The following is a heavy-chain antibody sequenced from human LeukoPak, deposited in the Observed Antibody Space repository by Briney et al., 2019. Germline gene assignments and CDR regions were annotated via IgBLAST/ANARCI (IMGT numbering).Heavy chain of an antibody. CDR1: GYTFTGYY. CDR2: INPNSGGT. J-gene: IGHJ4*02. V-gene: IGHV1-2*02. Sequence: VASVKVSCKASGYTFTGYYMHWVRQAPGQGLEWMGWINPNSGGTNYAQKFQGRVTMTRDTSISTAYMELSRLRSDDTAVYYCARTPYYYDSSGYYGNWGQGTLVTVSS. CDR3: ARTPYYYDSSGYYGN. D-gene: IGHD3-22*01.